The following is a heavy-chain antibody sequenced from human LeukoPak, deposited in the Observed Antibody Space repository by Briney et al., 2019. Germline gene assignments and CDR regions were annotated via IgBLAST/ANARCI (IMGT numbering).Heavy chain of an antibody. CDR3: ARESTMIVVVGGAFDI. D-gene: IGHD3-22*01. Sequence: ASVKVSRKASGYTFTGYYMHWVRQAPGQGLEWMGWINPNSGGTNYAQKFQGRVTMTRDTSISTAYMELSRLRSDDTAVYYCARESTMIVVVGGAFDIWGQGTMVTVSS. CDR2: INPNSGGT. J-gene: IGHJ3*02. V-gene: IGHV1-2*02. CDR1: GYTFTGYY.